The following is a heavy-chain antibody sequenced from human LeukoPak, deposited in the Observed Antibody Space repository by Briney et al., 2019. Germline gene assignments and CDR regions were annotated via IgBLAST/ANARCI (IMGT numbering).Heavy chain of an antibody. V-gene: IGHV3-7*01. CDR1: GFTFSIYW. Sequence: GGSLRLSCAASGFTFSIYWMSWVRQPQGKGWEWVANIKQDGSEKYYVDSVKGRFTISRDNAKNSLYLQMNSLRAEDTAVYYCARTPSSGSDADAFDIWGQGTMVTVSS. CDR3: ARTPSSGSDADAFDI. J-gene: IGHJ3*02. CDR2: IKQDGSEK. D-gene: IGHD3-10*01.